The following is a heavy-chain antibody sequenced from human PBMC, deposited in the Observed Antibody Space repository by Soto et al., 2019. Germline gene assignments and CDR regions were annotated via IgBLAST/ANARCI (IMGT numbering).Heavy chain of an antibody. CDR1: GGSFSGYY. J-gene: IGHJ4*02. CDR2: INHSGST. CDR3: ARGAAARPYYFDY. Sequence: SETLSLTCAVYGGSFSGYYWSWIRQPPGKGLEWIGEINHSGSTNYNPSLKSRVTISVDTSKNQFSLKLSSVTAADTAVYYCARGAAARPYYFDYWGQGXLVTVSS. V-gene: IGHV4-34*01. D-gene: IGHD6-6*01.